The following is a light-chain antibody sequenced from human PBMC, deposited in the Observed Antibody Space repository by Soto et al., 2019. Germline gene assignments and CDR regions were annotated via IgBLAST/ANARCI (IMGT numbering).Light chain of an antibody. CDR2: NIN. V-gene: IGLV1-44*01. CDR3: SSWDDSLNGVV. Sequence: QPVLTQPPSASGAPGQRVTISCSGSSSNIGTTTVNWYQHVPGTAPKLLIYNINQRPSGVPDRFSGSRSGTSASLAISGFQSEDEADYYCSSWDDSLNGVVFGRGTKVTVL. J-gene: IGLJ2*01. CDR1: SSNIGTTT.